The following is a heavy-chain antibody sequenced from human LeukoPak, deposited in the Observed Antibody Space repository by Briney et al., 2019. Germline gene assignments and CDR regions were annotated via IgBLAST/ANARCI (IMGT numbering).Heavy chain of an antibody. CDR1: GFTFSSYA. CDR3: ARRRQGLYDSSGYTDY. V-gene: IGHV3-48*03. D-gene: IGHD3-22*01. Sequence: PGGSLRLSCAASGFTFSSYAMNWVRQAPGKGLEWVSYISSSGSTIYYADSVKGRFTISRDNAKNSLYMQMNSPRAEDTAVYYCARRRQGLYDSSGYTDYWGQGTLVTVSS. CDR2: ISSSGSTI. J-gene: IGHJ4*02.